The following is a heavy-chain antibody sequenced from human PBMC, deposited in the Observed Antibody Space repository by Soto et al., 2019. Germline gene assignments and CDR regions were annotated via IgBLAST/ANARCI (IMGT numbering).Heavy chain of an antibody. D-gene: IGHD3-10*01. CDR2: IYYSGST. CDR1: GGSISSYY. CDR3: ARGTARFGELFSMDV. Sequence: PSETLSLTCTVSGGSISSYYWSWIRQPPGKGLEWIGYIYYSGSTNYNPSLKSRVTISVDTSKNQFSLKLSSVTAAGTAVYYCARGTARFGELFSMDVWGQGTNVTVSS. J-gene: IGHJ6*02. V-gene: IGHV4-59*01.